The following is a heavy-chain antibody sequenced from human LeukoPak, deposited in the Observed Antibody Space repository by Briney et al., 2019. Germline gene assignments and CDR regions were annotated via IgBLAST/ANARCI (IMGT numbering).Heavy chain of an antibody. D-gene: IGHD3-3*01. J-gene: IGHJ6*03. CDR2: INHSGST. Sequence: SETLSLTCAVYGGSLSGYYWSWIRQPPGKGPEWIGEINHSGSTNYNPSLKSRVTISVDTSKNQFSLKLSSVTAADTAVYYCARVRFLEWLGFYYYMDVWGKGTTVTVSS. CDR1: GGSLSGYY. CDR3: ARVRFLEWLGFYYYMDV. V-gene: IGHV4-34*01.